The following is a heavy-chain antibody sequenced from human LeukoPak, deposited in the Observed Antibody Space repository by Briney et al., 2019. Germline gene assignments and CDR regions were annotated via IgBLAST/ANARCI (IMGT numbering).Heavy chain of an antibody. CDR2: IYYSGST. CDR1: GCSLSSYY. V-gene: IGHV4-59*01. J-gene: IGHJ6*03. Sequence: SETLSLTRTVSGCSLSSYYWSWIRQPPGKGLEWIGYIYYSGSTNYNPSLKSRVTISVDTSKNQFSLKLSSVTAADTAVYYCARAPVSAVTATYYMDVWGKGTTVTVSS. D-gene: IGHD2-21*02. CDR3: ARAPVSAVTATYYMDV.